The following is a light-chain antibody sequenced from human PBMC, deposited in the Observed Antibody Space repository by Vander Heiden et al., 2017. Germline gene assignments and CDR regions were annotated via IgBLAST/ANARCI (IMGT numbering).Light chain of an antibody. Sequence: QSALPQPASVSASPGQSITISCTGTSSDIGTYNFVSWYQQHPGKAPKLMIYDVSDRPSGVSDRFSGSKSGNTASLTISGLQAEDEADYYCSSYTSSTTVVFGGGTTLTVL. V-gene: IGLV2-14*03. CDR2: DVS. CDR1: SSDIGTYNF. CDR3: SSYTSSTTVV. J-gene: IGLJ3*02.